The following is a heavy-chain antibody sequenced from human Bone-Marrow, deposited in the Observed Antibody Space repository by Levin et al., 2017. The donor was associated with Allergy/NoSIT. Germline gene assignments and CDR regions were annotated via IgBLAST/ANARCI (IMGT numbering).Heavy chain of an antibody. CDR1: GFTFRSYC. J-gene: IGHJ4*02. V-gene: IGHV3-21*01. CDR2: ISSSASFI. D-gene: IGHD3-22*01. CDR3: ARDQWVHYSDSSGTRPDY. Sequence: PGGSLRLSCAASGFTFRSYCMTWVRQAPGKGLEWVSSISSSASFIYYADSVKGRFTISRDNAKNSLYLQMNSLRAEDTAVYYCARDQWVHYSDSSGTRPDYWGQGTLVTVSS.